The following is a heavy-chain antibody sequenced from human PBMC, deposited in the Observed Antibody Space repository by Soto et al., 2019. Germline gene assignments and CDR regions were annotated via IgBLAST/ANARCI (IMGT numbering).Heavy chain of an antibody. J-gene: IGHJ3*02. Sequence: QVQLQESGPRLVKSSETLSLVCSVSGDSIIRSFWGWIRQSPGKGLEYIGYISDSGVTDYDPSLKRPVNISVDTSKSQFALKLTSGTAADTAMYYCARGAGDFSGPDSFDIWGQGTMVTVSS. CDR3: ARGAGDFSGPDSFDI. CDR2: ISDSGVT. V-gene: IGHV4-59*01. CDR1: GDSIIRSF. D-gene: IGHD3-16*02.